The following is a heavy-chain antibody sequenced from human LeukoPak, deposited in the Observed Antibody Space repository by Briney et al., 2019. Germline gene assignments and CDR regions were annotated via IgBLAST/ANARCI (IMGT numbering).Heavy chain of an antibody. CDR2: ISYDGSNK. CDR1: GFTFSSYA. J-gene: IGHJ4*02. CDR3: ARVGFWSGYFPFDY. V-gene: IGHV3-30-3*01. Sequence: PGGSLRLSCAASGFTFSSYAMHWVRQAPGKGLEWVAVISYDGSNKYYADSVKGRFTISRDNAKNSLYLQMNSLRAEDTAVYYCARVGFWSGYFPFDYWGQGTLVTVSS. D-gene: IGHD3-3*01.